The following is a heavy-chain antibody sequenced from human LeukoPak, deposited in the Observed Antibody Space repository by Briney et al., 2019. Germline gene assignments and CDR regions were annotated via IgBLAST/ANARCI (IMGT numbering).Heavy chain of an antibody. CDR1: GFHFENYA. D-gene: IGHD3-10*01. Sequence: GGSLTLSCAASGFHFENYAVLWVRPAPGKGLEWVSGLSWKSGNLDFAEYVKGRFTISRENAENSLDLQMNSLTPEDTAFYFCAKDMNSYGSGSSYNPWGPFVSWGQGTLVTV. J-gene: IGHJ4*02. CDR2: LSWKSGNL. V-gene: IGHV3-9*01. CDR3: AKDMNSYGSGSSYNPWGPFVS.